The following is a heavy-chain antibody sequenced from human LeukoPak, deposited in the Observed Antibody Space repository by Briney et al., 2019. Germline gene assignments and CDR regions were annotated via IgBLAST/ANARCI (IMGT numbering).Heavy chain of an antibody. CDR3: ARGDRGYFDY. J-gene: IGHJ4*02. V-gene: IGHV3-23*01. CDR2: VSTTGGST. CDR1: GFTFSSYW. Sequence: GSLRLSCAASGFTFSSYWMSWVRQAPGKGLEWVSTVSTTGGSTYYADSVKGRFTISRDNSKNTLYLQMNSLRAEDTAVYYCARGDRGYFDYWGQGTLVTVSS.